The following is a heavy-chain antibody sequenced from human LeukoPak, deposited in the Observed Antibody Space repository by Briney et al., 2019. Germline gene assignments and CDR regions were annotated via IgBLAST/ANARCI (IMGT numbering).Heavy chain of an antibody. CDR1: GFTVTITD. CDR2: ITSGGST. V-gene: IGHV3-66*01. D-gene: IGHD1-26*01. CDR3: ARDLISGPTTHDS. J-gene: IGHJ4*02. Sequence: GGSLRLSCAASGFTVTITDMNWVRQAPGKGLEWVSVITSGGSTYFADSVKGRFTVSRDNSKNTLSLQMNSLRVEDTAVYYCARDLISGPTTHDSWGQGALVTVSS.